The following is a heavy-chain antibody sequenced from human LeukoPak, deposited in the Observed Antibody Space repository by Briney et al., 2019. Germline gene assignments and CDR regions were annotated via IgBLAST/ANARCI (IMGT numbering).Heavy chain of an antibody. D-gene: IGHD3-10*01. CDR3: ARAAGFGGLYDY. CDR1: GGTFSSYA. J-gene: IGHJ4*02. V-gene: IGHV1-69*01. CDR2: IIPIFGTA. Sequence: ASVKVSCKASGGTFSSYAISWVRQAPGQGLEWMGGIIPIFGTANYAQKFQGRVTITADESTSTAYMELSSLRSEDTAVYYCARAAGFGGLYDYWGQGTLVTVSS.